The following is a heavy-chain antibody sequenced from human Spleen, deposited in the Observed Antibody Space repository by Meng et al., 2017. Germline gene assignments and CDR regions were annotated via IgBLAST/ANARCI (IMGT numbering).Heavy chain of an antibody. J-gene: IGHJ4*02. V-gene: IGHV4-34*01. CDR2: INHSGST. Sequence: QGQLQQLGVGLFKPSETLSLSRVVSGGSFSDYYWSWIRQPPGKGLEWIGEINHSGSTNYNPSLESRATISVDTSQNNLSLKLSSVTAADSAVYYCARGPTTMAHDFDYWGQGTLVTVSS. CDR1: GGSFSDYY. CDR3: ARGPTTMAHDFDY. D-gene: IGHD4-11*01.